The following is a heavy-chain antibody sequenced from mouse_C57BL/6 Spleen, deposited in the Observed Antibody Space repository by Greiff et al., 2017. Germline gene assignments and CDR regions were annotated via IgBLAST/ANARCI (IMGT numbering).Heavy chain of an antibody. CDR1: GFNIKNTY. J-gene: IGHJ2*01. V-gene: IGHV14-3*01. CDR2: IDPANGNT. D-gene: IGHD2-5*01. Sequence: EVQRVESVAELVRPGASVKLSCTASGFNIKNTYMHWVKQRPEQGLEWIGRIDPANGNTKYAPKFQGKATITADTSSNTAYLQLSSLTSEDTAIYYCASPYYSNPYYFDYWGQGTTLTVSS. CDR3: ASPYYSNPYYFDY.